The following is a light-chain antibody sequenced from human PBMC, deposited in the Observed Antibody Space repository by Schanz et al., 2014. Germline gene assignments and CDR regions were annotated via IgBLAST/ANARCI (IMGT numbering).Light chain of an antibody. CDR2: RNN. J-gene: IGLJ2*01. V-gene: IGLV1-47*01. CDR1: SSNIGSNY. Sequence: QSVLTQPPSASGTPGQRVTISCSGSSSNIGSNYVYWYQQLPGTAPKLLIYRNNQRLSGVPDRFSGSKSGTSASLAISGLRSEDEADYDCAAWDDSLSGLVFGGGTKLTVL. CDR3: AAWDDSLSGLV.